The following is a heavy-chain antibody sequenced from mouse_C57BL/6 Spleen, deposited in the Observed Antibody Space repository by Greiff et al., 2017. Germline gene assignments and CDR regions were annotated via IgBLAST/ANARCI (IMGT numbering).Heavy chain of an antibody. V-gene: IGHV6-3*01. CDR3: TRPLYDGYYYFDY. CDR2: IRLKSDNYAT. CDR1: GFTFSNYW. Sequence: EVKVEESGGGLVQPGGSMKLSCVASGFTFSNYWMNWVRQSPEKGLEWVAQIRLKSDNYATHYAESVKGRFTISRDDSKSSVYLQMNNLRAEDTGIYYCTRPLYDGYYYFDYWGQGTTLTVSS. D-gene: IGHD2-3*01. J-gene: IGHJ2*01.